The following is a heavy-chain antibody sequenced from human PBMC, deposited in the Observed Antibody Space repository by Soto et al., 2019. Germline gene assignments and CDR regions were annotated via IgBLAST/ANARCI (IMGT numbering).Heavy chain of an antibody. V-gene: IGHV1-8*01. CDR3: ARVWVGITMLRGVRQVGYYYYMDV. CDR2: MNPNSGNT. Sequence: ASVKVSCKASGYTFTSYDINWVRQATGQGLEWMGWMNPNSGNTGYAQKFQGRVTMTRNTSISTAYMELSSLRSEDTAVYYCARVWVGITMLRGVRQVGYYYYMDVWGKGTTVTVS. D-gene: IGHD3-10*01. CDR1: GYTFTSYD. J-gene: IGHJ6*03.